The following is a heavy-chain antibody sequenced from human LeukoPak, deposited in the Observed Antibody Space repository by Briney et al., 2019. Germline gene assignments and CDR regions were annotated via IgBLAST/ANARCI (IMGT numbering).Heavy chain of an antibody. D-gene: IGHD3-16*01. J-gene: IGHJ5*02. CDR1: GYTFTSYD. CDR3: ARDRRVTMITFGGVMTAGWFDP. CDR2: MNPNSGNT. V-gene: IGHV1-8*01. Sequence: ASVKVSCKASGYTFTSYDINWVRQATGQGLEWMGWMNPNSGNTGYAQKFQGRVTMTRNTSISTAYMELSSLRSEDTAVYYCARDRRVTMITFGGVMTAGWFDPWGQGTLVTVSS.